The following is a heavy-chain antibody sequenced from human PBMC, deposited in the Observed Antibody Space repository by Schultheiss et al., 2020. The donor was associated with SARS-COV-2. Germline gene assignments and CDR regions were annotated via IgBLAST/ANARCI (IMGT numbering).Heavy chain of an antibody. Sequence: GGSLRLSCAASGFTFSSYAMSWVRQASGKGLEWVGRIRSKANSYATAYAASVKGRFTISRDNSKNTLYLQMNSLRAEDTAVYYCARAEYSYGPVGFDYWGQGTLVTVSS. CDR3: ARAEYSYGPVGFDY. V-gene: IGHV3-73*01. J-gene: IGHJ4*02. D-gene: IGHD5-18*01. CDR2: IRSKANSYAT. CDR1: GFTFSSYA.